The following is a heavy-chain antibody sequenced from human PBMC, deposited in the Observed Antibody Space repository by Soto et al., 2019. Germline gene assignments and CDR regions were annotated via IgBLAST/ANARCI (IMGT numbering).Heavy chain of an antibody. Sequence: NPSETLSLTCTVSGGSISSGGYYWSWIRQHPGKGLEWIGYIYYSGSTYYNPSLKSRVTISVDTSKNQFSLKLSSVTAADTAVYYCARDCGGSCYSGYYYYGMDVWGQGTTVTVSS. CDR2: IYYSGST. J-gene: IGHJ6*02. CDR3: ARDCGGSCYSGYYYYGMDV. CDR1: GGSISSGGYY. V-gene: IGHV4-31*03. D-gene: IGHD2-15*01.